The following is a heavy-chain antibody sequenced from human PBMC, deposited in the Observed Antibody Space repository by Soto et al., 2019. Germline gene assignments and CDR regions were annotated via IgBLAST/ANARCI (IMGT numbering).Heavy chain of an antibody. Sequence: QVQLVQSGAEVKTPGSSVKVSCKASGGTFSSYSINWVRQAPGQGLEWMGRLIPMFGTTDYAQRFQGRVTFTADEDTSTASKEVTKLTSEDTTVYYCARAVVLTFTRFYDMDVWGQGTTVTVSS. CDR1: GGTFSSYS. J-gene: IGHJ6*02. CDR3: ARAVVLTFTRFYDMDV. CDR2: LIPMFGTT. V-gene: IGHV1-69*18. D-gene: IGHD3-9*01.